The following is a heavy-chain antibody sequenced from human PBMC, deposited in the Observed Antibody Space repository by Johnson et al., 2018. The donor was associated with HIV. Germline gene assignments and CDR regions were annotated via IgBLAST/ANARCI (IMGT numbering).Heavy chain of an antibody. D-gene: IGHD3-22*01. CDR3: ARTPCPYYYDSSDGAFDI. CDR2: ISYDGSYK. Sequence: QVQLVESGGGVVQPGRSLRLSCAASGFTFSNYAMHWVRQAPGKGLEWVAVISYDGSYKYYADSVKGRFTISRDNSKNTLSLHMNSLRAEDTAVFYCARTPCPYYYDSSDGAFDIWSQGTMVTVSS. V-gene: IGHV3-30*01. CDR1: GFTFSNYA. J-gene: IGHJ3*02.